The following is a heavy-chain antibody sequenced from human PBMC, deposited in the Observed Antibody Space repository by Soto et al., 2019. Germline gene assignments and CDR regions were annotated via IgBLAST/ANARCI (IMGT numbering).Heavy chain of an antibody. CDR2: IYYSGST. CDR3: ASMGYHYGSGSYPLDY. V-gene: IGHV4-59*08. J-gene: IGHJ4*02. D-gene: IGHD3-10*01. Sequence: PSETLSLTCTVSGGSISSYYWRWIRQPPGKGLEWIGYIYYSGSTNYNPSLKSRVTISVDTSKNQFSLKLSSVTAADTAVYYCASMGYHYGSGSYPLDYWGQGTLVTVSS. CDR1: GGSISSYY.